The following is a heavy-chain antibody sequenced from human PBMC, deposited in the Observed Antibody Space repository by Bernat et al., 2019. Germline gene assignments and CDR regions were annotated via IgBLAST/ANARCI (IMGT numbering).Heavy chain of an antibody. V-gene: IGHV1-46*01. D-gene: IGHD3-3*01. CDR1: GYTFTSYY. Sequence: QVQLVQSGAEVKKPGASVKVSCKASGYTFTSYYMHWVRQAPGQGLEWMGIINPSGGSTSYAQKFQGRVTMTRDTSTSTVYMELSSLRSEDTAVYYCARDPPNDFWSGAAYNYMDVWGKGTTVTVSS. CDR2: INPSGGST. J-gene: IGHJ6*03. CDR3: ARDPPNDFWSGAAYNYMDV.